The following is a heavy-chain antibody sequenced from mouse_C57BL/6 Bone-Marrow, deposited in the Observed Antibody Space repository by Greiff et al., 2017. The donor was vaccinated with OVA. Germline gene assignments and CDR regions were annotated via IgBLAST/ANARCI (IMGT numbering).Heavy chain of an antibody. CDR2: IYPGNSDT. J-gene: IGHJ2*01. V-gene: IGHV1-5*01. CDR3: TRYGITTVVASFDY. CDR1: GYTFTSSW. D-gene: IGHD1-1*01. Sequence: SGTVLARPGASVKMSCKTSGYTFTSSWMHWVKQRPGQGLEWIGAIYPGNSDTSYNQKFKGKAKLTAVTSASTAYMELSSLTNEDSAVYYCTRYGITTVVASFDYWGQGTTLTVSS.